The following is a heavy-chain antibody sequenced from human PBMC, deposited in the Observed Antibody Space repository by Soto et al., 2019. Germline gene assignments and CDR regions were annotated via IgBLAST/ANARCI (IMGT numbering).Heavy chain of an antibody. V-gene: IGHV1-46*01. CDR1: GYTFASYY. J-gene: IGHJ4*02. Sequence: ASVKVSCKASGYTFASYYMHWVRQAPGQGLEWMGIINPGGGSTSYAQKFQGRVTMTRDTSTSTVYMELSSLRSEDTAVYYCASSYDFWSGRSDWGQGTLVTVSS. D-gene: IGHD3-3*01. CDR2: INPGGGST. CDR3: ASSYDFWSGRSD.